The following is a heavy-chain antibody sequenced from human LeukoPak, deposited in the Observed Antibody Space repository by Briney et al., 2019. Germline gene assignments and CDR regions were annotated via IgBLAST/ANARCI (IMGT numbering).Heavy chain of an antibody. CDR2: IYHTGST. V-gene: IGHV4-30-2*01. CDR1: GGSISSGGYS. CDR3: ARGIIDYYGSGSKLNWFYP. D-gene: IGHD3-10*01. Sequence: SETLYLTCAVSGGSISSGGYSRSWIRQPPGKGLEWIGYIYHTGSTYYNPSLKSRVTISVDRSKNQFSLKLSSVTAADTAVYYCARGIIDYYGSGSKLNWFYPWGQGTLVTVSS. J-gene: IGHJ5*02.